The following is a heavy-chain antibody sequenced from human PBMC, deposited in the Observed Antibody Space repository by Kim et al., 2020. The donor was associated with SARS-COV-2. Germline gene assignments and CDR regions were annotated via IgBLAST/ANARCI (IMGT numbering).Heavy chain of an antibody. D-gene: IGHD3-10*01. CDR3: ARGGVTYYYGSCAFDY. V-gene: IGHV1-18*04. Sequence: ASVKVSCKASGYTFTSYGISWVRQAPGQGLEWMGWISAYNGNTNYAQKLQGRATMTTDTSTSTDYMELRGLRADDTAVYYCARGGVTYYYGSCAFDYWGQGTLVTVSS. CDR2: ISAYNGNT. CDR1: GYTFTSYG. J-gene: IGHJ4*02.